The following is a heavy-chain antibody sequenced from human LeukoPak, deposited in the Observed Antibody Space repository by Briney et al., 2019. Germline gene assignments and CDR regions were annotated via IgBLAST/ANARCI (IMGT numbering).Heavy chain of an antibody. CDR1: GGSISSGGYY. CDR3: ARGSGWYGDYFDY. Sequence: PSETLSLTCTVSGGSISSGGYYWSWIRQHPGKGLEWIGYIYYGGSTYYNPSLKSRVTISVDTSKNQFSLKLSSVTAADTAVYYCARGSGWYGDYFDYWGQGTLVTVSS. CDR2: IYYGGST. D-gene: IGHD6-19*01. J-gene: IGHJ4*02. V-gene: IGHV4-31*03.